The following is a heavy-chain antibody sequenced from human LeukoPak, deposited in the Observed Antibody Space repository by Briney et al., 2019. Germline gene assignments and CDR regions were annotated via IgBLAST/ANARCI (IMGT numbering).Heavy chain of an antibody. J-gene: IGHJ6*04. CDR1: GFTFSSYG. CDR2: ISYDGSNK. CDR3: VKVITMIRGVIKNYYGMDV. V-gene: IGHV3-30*18. Sequence: GRSLRLSCAASGFTFSSYGMHWVRQAPGKGLEWVAVISYDGSNKYYADSVKGRFTISRDNSKNTLYLQMNSLRAEDTAVYYCVKVITMIRGVIKNYYGMDVWGKGTTVTVSS. D-gene: IGHD3-10*01.